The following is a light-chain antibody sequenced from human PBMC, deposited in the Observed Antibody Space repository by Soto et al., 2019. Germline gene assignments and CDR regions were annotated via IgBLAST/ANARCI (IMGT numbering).Light chain of an antibody. J-gene: IGKJ2*01. CDR2: AAS. CDR3: QQGYSTPRYT. Sequence: DIPMTQSPSSLSASVGDRVTITCRASQSISSYLNWYQQKPGKAPKLLIYAASSLQSGGPSRFSGSGSVTDFTLTISSLQPEDFATYYCQQGYSTPRYTFGQGTKLEIK. CDR1: QSISSY. V-gene: IGKV1-39*01.